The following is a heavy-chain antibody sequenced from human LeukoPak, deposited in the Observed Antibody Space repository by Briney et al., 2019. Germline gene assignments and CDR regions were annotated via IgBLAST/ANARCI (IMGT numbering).Heavy chain of an antibody. Sequence: PGGSLRLSCVASGFTFSTYTMNWVRQAPGKGLEWVSSISSRSRYIYYADSVKGRFTISRDNAKNTLYLQVNSLRAEDTAVYYCVRAPYDTSGFVSSRDNWFDPWGQGTLVTVSS. CDR2: ISSRSRYI. D-gene: IGHD3-22*01. CDR1: GFTFSTYT. J-gene: IGHJ5*02. V-gene: IGHV3-21*01. CDR3: VRAPYDTSGFVSSRDNWFDP.